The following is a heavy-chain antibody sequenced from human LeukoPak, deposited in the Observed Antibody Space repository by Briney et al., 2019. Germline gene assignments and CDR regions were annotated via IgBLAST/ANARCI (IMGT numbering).Heavy chain of an antibody. CDR3: ARQRPTIFGVVPSLYYYYMDV. J-gene: IGHJ6*03. CDR1: GGSISSSSYY. V-gene: IGHV4-39*01. D-gene: IGHD3-3*01. Sequence: SETLSLTFTVSGGSISSSSYYWGWIRQPPGKGLEWIGSIYYSGSTYYNPSLKSRVTISVDTSKNQFSLKLSSVTAADTAVYYCARQRPTIFGVVPSLYYYYMDVWGKGTTVTVSS. CDR2: IYYSGST.